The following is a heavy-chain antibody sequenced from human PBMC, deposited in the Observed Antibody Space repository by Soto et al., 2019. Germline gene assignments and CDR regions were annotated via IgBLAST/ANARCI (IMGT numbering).Heavy chain of an antibody. J-gene: IGHJ1*01. D-gene: IGHD2-15*01. CDR2: ISYDGSNK. CDR1: GFTFSSYA. Sequence: QVQLVESGGGVVQPGRSLRLSCAASGFTFSSYAMHWVRQAPGKGLEWVAVISYDGSNKYYADSVKGRFTISRDNSKNTLYRPMNSLRDEDTAVYFCATGRSCSGGSCSVTLEYFLHWGQGTLVTVSS. CDR3: ATGRSCSGGSCSVTLEYFLH. V-gene: IGHV3-30-3*01.